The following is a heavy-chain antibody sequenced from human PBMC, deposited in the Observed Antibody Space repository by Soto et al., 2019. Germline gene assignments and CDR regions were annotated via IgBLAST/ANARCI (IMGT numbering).Heavy chain of an antibody. Sequence: QVQLVQSGAEVKKPGSSVKVSCKASGGTFSSYTISWVRQAPGQGLEWMGRIIPILGIANYGQKFQGRGTITADKSTSTAYMELSSLRSEDTAVYYCARVPSAEYFQHWGQGTLVTVSS. CDR1: GGTFSSYT. J-gene: IGHJ1*01. CDR2: IIPILGIA. CDR3: ARVPSAEYFQH. V-gene: IGHV1-69*02.